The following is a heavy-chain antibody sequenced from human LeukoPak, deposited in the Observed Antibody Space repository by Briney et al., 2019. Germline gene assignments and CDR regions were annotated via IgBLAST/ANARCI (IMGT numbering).Heavy chain of an antibody. CDR1: GFTFSSYS. J-gene: IGHJ6*02. V-gene: IGHV3-48*04. Sequence: PGGSLRLSCAASGFTFSSYSMNWVRQAPGKGLEWVSYISSSSSTIYYADSVKGRFTISRDNAKNSLYLQMNSLRAEDTAVYYCAREGGLRYFDWLLLPPDDYYGMDVWGQGTTVTVSS. D-gene: IGHD3-9*01. CDR3: AREGGLRYFDWLLLPPDDYYGMDV. CDR2: ISSSSSTI.